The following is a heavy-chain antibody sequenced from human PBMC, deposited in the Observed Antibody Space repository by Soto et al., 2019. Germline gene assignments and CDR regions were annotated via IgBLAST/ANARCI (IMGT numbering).Heavy chain of an antibody. V-gene: IGHV3-11*01. Sequence: VGSLRLSCAASGFTFSDYYMNWIRQAPGKGLEWVSYISSSGSTIYYADSVKGRFTISRDNAKNSLYLQMNSLRAEDTAVYYCARDLRYDILTGYYNGEAFDIWGQGTMVAVSS. CDR3: ARDLRYDILTGYYNGEAFDI. D-gene: IGHD3-9*01. J-gene: IGHJ3*02. CDR1: GFTFSDYY. CDR2: ISSSGSTI.